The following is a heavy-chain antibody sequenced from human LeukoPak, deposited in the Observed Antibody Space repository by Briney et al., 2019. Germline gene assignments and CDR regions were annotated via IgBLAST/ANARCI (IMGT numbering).Heavy chain of an antibody. CDR1: GGSISSSSYY. CDR3: ARVRWVTAMVTGPYFDY. CDR2: IYYSGST. Sequence: PSETLSLTCTVSGGSISSSSYYWGWIRQPPGKGLEWIGSIYYSGSTYYNPSLKSRVTISVDTSKNQFSLKLSSVTAADTAVYYCARVRWVTAMVTGPYFDYWGQGTLVTVSS. D-gene: IGHD5-18*01. J-gene: IGHJ4*02. V-gene: IGHV4-39*07.